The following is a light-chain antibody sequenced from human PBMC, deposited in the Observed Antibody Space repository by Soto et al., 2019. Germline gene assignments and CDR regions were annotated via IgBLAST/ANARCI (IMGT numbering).Light chain of an antibody. V-gene: IGKV3-20*01. J-gene: IGKJ1*01. CDR1: QTVGKNY. Sequence: EIFLTHSPVALSVSPGDGCTLSCRASQTVGKNYLAWYQQRPGQAPSLLIHGASSRATGIPDRFSGSGSGKEFTITIGRMEPEDFEVYYCKKYDSSNRKFGQGTKV. CDR2: GAS. CDR3: KKYDSSNRK.